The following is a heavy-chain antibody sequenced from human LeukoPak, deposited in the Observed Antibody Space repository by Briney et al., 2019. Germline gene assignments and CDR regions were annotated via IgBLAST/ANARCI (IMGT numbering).Heavy chain of an antibody. V-gene: IGHV4-34*01. J-gene: IGHJ4*02. D-gene: IGHD3-22*01. CDR2: INHSGST. CDR1: GGSFSGYY. Sequence: SETLSLTCAVYGGSFSGYYWSWIRQPPGKGLEWIGEINHSGSTNYNPSLKSRVTISVDTSKNQFSLKLSSVTAADTAVYYCARENDSSGYVFDYWGQGTLVTVSS. CDR3: ARENDSSGYVFDY.